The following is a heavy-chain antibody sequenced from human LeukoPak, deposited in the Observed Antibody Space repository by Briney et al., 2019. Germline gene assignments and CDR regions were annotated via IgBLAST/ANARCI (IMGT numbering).Heavy chain of an antibody. CDR3: VREGGIAATAPPGDWYFDL. D-gene: IGHD6-13*01. V-gene: IGHV3-48*03. CDR2: ISSSGSTI. CDR1: GFTFSSYE. J-gene: IGHJ2*01. Sequence: PGGSLRLSCAASGFTFSSYEMNWVRQAPGKGLEWVSYISSSGSTIYYADSVKGRFTISRDNAKNSLYLQMNSLRAEDTAVYYCVREGGIAATAPPGDWYFDLWGRGTLVTVSS.